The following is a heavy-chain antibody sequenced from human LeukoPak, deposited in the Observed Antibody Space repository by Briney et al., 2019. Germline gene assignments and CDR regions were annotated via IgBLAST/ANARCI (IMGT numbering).Heavy chain of an antibody. CDR2: INPNSGGT. V-gene: IGHV1-2*02. CDR1: GFSSTGYD. D-gene: IGHD3-9*01. CDR3: ARGYYDILTGRPKDFDY. Sequence: ASVKVSCKASGFSSTGYDMHWVRQAPGQGLEWMGWINPNSGGTNYAQKLQGRVTMTRDTSISAAYMELSRLRSDDTAVYYCARGYYDILTGRPKDFDYWGQGTLVTVSS. J-gene: IGHJ4*02.